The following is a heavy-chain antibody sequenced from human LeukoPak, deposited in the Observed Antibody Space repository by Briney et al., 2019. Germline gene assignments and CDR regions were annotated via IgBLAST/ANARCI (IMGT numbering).Heavy chain of an antibody. V-gene: IGHV1-18*01. CDR3: ASAREYSSSSGRAYYFDY. Sequence: ASVKVSCKASGYTFTSYGISWVRQAPGQGLEWMGWISAYNGNTNYAQKLQGRVTMTTDTSTSTAYMELRSLRSDDTAVYYCASAREYSSSSGRAYYFDYWGQGTLVTVSS. D-gene: IGHD6-6*01. CDR2: ISAYNGNT. J-gene: IGHJ4*02. CDR1: GYTFTSYG.